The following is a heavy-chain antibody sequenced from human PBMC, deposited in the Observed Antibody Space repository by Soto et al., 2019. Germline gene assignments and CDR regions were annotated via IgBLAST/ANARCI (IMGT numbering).Heavy chain of an antibody. J-gene: IGHJ6*03. V-gene: IGHV1-69*04. CDR3: AREACSGGSCYSHYYYYMDV. Sequence: SVKVSCKASGGTFSSYTISWVRQAPGQGLEWMGRIIPILGIANYAQKIQGRVTITADKSTSTAYMELSSLRSEDTAVYFCAREACSGGSCYSHYYYYMDVWGKGTTVTVSS. D-gene: IGHD2-15*01. CDR2: IIPILGIA. CDR1: GGTFSSYT.